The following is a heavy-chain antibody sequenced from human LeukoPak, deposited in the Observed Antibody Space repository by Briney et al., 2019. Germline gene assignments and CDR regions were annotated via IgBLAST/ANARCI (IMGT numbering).Heavy chain of an antibody. J-gene: IGHJ5*02. CDR2: IIPIFGTA. V-gene: IGHV1-69*13. CDR3: ARGVAGGSWYWFDP. Sequence: SVKVSCKASGYTFTSYGISWVRQAPGQGLEWMGGIIPIFGTANYAQKFQGRVTITADESTSTAYMELSSLRSEDTAVYYCARGVAGGSWYWFDPWGQGTLVTVSS. CDR1: GYTFTSYG. D-gene: IGHD6-13*01.